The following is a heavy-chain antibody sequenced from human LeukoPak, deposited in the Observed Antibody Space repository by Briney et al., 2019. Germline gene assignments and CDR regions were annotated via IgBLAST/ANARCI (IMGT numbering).Heavy chain of an antibody. Sequence: PGGSLRLSCAASGFTFSGSAMHWVRQASGKGLEWVGRIRSKANSYATAYAASVKGRFTISRDDSKNTAYLQMNSLKTEDTAVYYCTTLVWRPEYSSSTDYWGQGTLVTVSS. CDR2: IRSKANSYAT. CDR3: TTLVWRPEYSSSTDY. V-gene: IGHV3-73*01. CDR1: GFTFSGSA. J-gene: IGHJ4*02. D-gene: IGHD6-6*01.